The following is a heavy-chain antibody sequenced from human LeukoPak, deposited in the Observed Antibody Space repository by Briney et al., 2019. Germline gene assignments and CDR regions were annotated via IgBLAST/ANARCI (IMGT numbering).Heavy chain of an antibody. Sequence: PSQTLSLTCTVSGGSISSGGYYWSWIRQHPGKDLQWIGYIYYSGSTYDNPSLKSRVTISVDTCKNQFSLKLSCVTTADTAVYYCARGIMLFDYWGQGTLVTVSS. D-gene: IGHD3-16*01. J-gene: IGHJ4*02. V-gene: IGHV4-31*03. CDR2: IYYSGST. CDR1: GGSISSGGYY. CDR3: ARGIMLFDY.